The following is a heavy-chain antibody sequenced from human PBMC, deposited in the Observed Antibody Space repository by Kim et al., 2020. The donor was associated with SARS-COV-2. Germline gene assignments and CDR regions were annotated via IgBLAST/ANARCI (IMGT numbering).Heavy chain of an antibody. J-gene: IGHJ4*02. D-gene: IGHD2-15*01. CDR3: ARAGNIGWYR. V-gene: IGHV4-34*01. CDR2: ST. Sequence: STNSTPSLKSRVNISVDTSKNQFSLKLTSVTAADTAVYYCARAGNIGWYRWGQGALVTVSS.